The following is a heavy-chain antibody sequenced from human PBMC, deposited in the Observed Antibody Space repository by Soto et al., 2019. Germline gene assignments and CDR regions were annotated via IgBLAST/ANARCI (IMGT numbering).Heavy chain of an antibody. V-gene: IGHV3-23*01. CDR3: VKGYWEGDV. Sequence: EVQLLESGGGLVQPGGSLRLSCAASGFTFSTYAMNWVRQAPGNGLEWVSAISGSGGSIHYADSVRGRFTISRDNSKNPLYLQMNSLRDEVTAVYPRVKGYWEGDVWGPGTTVTVSS. J-gene: IGHJ6*02. D-gene: IGHD2-8*02. CDR2: ISGSGGSI. CDR1: GFTFSTYA.